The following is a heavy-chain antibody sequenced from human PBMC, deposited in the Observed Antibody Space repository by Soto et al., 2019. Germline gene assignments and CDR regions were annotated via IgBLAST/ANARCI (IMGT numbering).Heavy chain of an antibody. CDR1: GYSMSSGDY. CDR3: ARDWDYYDSSGYTGGWFDT. Sequence: PXESLSLTCAVSGYSMSSGDYGGWIRQPPGKGLEWIGSIYHSGGTYDNPSLKSRVTISVDTSKNQFSLKLSSVTADDTAVYYCARDWDYYDSSGYTGGWFDTWGQGTLVTVSS. D-gene: IGHD3-22*01. V-gene: IGHV4-38-2*02. CDR2: IYHSGGT. J-gene: IGHJ5*02.